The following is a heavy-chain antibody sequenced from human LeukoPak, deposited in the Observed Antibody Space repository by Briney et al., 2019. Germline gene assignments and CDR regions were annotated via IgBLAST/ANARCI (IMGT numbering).Heavy chain of an antibody. J-gene: IGHJ4*02. CDR2: IYYSGST. CDR3: ASLRLGEISFAY. Sequence: SETLSLTCTVSGGSISSSSHYWGWIRQPPGKGLEWIGSIYYSGSTYYNPSLKSRVTISVDTSKNQFSLKLSSVTAADTAVYYCASLRLGEISFAYWGQGTLVTVSS. CDR1: GGSISSSSHY. V-gene: IGHV4-39*01. D-gene: IGHD3-16*02.